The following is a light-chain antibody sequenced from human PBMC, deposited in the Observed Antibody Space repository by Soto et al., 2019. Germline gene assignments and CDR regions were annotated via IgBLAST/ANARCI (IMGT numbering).Light chain of an antibody. CDR3: QQYNNWPS. Sequence: IVLTHSPGTLSLSAWQRSTLSCRASQTVSRNLAWYQQRPGQAPRLLIYDISNRAAGVPARFSGSGSETGFTLTIRSLQSEDFAVYFCQQYNNWPSFGQGTRLENK. CDR2: DIS. V-gene: IGKV3-15*01. CDR1: QTVSRN. J-gene: IGKJ5*01.